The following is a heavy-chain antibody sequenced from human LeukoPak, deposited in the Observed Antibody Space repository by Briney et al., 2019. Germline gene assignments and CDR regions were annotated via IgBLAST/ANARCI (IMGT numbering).Heavy chain of an antibody. CDR2: ISYDGSEK. J-gene: IGHJ4*02. Sequence: PGGSLRLSCAASGFTFSSYALYRVRQAPGKGLEWVSFISYDGSEKYFPDSVKGRFTISRDNSKNTLYLQMNSLRAEDTAVYYCARDGNIVMGLDSWGQGTLVTVSS. CDR3: ARDGNIVMGLDS. D-gene: IGHD3-16*01. CDR1: GFTFSSYA. V-gene: IGHV3-30-3*01.